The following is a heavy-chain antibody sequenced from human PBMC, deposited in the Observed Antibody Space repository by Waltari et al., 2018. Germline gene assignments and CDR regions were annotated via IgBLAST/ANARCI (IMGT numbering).Heavy chain of an antibody. V-gene: IGHV3-21*02. CDR1: GFTFSDYT. J-gene: IGHJ4*02. Sequence: EVQLVESGGGMVKPGGALRLPCAASGFTFSDYTMNWVRQAPGKGLEWVSSISSNSAYTHYADSVKGRFTISRDNAKNSLFLQMISLRAEDTAMYYCATGGWGFYLGYWGQGTVVTVSS. D-gene: IGHD7-27*01. CDR3: ATGGWGFYLGY. CDR2: ISSNSAYT.